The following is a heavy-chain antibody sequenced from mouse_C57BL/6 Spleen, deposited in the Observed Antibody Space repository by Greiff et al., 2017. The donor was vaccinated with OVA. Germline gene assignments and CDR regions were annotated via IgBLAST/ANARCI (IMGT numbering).Heavy chain of an antibody. V-gene: IGHV1-55*01. CDR1: GYTFTSYW. CDR3: ARAYSNFSYYYAMDY. D-gene: IGHD2-5*01. CDR2: IYPGSGST. J-gene: IGHJ4*01. Sequence: QVQLQQPGAELVKPGASVKMSCKASGYTFTSYWITWVKQRPGQGLEWIGDIYPGSGSTNYNEKLKSKATLTVDKSSSTAYMQLSSLTSEDSAVYYCARAYSNFSYYYAMDYWGQGTSVTVSS.